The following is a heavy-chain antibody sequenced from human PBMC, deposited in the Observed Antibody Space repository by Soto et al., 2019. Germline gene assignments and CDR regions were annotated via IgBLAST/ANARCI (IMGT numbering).Heavy chain of an antibody. D-gene: IGHD2-2*01. CDR3: ARQIVPAANRYYYYYGMDV. Sequence: QVQLVQSGAEVKKPGSSVKVSCKASGGTFSSYAISWVRQAPGQGLEWMGGIIPIFGTANYAQKFQGRVTITADESTSTAYMELSSRRSEDTAVYYWARQIVPAANRYYYYYGMDVWGQGTTVTVSS. CDR2: IIPIFGTA. J-gene: IGHJ6*02. CDR1: GGTFSSYA. V-gene: IGHV1-69*01.